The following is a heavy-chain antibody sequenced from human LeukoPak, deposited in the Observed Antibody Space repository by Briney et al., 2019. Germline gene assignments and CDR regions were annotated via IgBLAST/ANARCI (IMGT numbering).Heavy chain of an antibody. CDR3: ARDSPYYYDSSGFDY. J-gene: IGHJ4*02. Sequence: GGSLRPSCAASGFTFSSYWMHWVRQAPGKGLVWVSRINSDGSSTSYADSVKGRFTISRDNAKNTLYLQMNSLRAEDTAVYYCARDSPYYYDSSGFDYWGQGTLVTVSS. D-gene: IGHD3-22*01. CDR2: INSDGSST. V-gene: IGHV3-74*01. CDR1: GFTFSSYW.